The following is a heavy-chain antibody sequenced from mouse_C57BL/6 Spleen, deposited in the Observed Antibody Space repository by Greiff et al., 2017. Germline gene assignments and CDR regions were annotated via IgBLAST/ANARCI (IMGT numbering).Heavy chain of an antibody. CDR2: INPNNGGT. V-gene: IGHV1-18*01. D-gene: IGHD2-4*01. Sequence: EVQLQESGPELVKPGASVKIPCKASGYTFTDYNMAWVKQSHGKSLEWIGDINPNNGGTIYNQKFKGKATLTVDKSSSTAYLELRSLTSEDTAVYYCARNDYDWFAYWGQGTLVTVSA. J-gene: IGHJ3*01. CDR1: GYTFTDYN. CDR3: ARNDYDWFAY.